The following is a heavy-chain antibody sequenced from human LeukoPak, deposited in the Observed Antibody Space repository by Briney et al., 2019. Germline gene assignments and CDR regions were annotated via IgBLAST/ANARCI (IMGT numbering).Heavy chain of an antibody. D-gene: IGHD2-15*01. CDR2: IYYSGST. V-gene: IGHV4-39*07. CDR3: ARARSYSLYYMDV. Sequence: SETLSLTCTVSDGSISSSSYYWGWIRQPPGKGLEWIGSIYYSGSTYYNPSLKSRVTISVDTSKNQFSLKLSSVTAADTAVYYCARARSYSLYYMDVWGKGTTVTVSS. CDR1: DGSISSSSYY. J-gene: IGHJ6*03.